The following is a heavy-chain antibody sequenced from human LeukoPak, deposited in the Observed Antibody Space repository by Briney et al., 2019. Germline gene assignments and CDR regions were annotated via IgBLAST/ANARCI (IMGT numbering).Heavy chain of an antibody. CDR3: ARGKIRGYSYAPPDYL. Sequence: GGSLRLSCAASGFTFSSYAMNWVRQAPGKGLEWVSYISSSGSTIYYADSVKGRFTISRDNAKNSLYLQMNNLRAEDTAVYYCARGKIRGYSYAPPDYLWGQGTLVTVSS. CDR1: GFTFSSYA. CDR2: ISSSGSTI. V-gene: IGHV3-48*03. J-gene: IGHJ5*02. D-gene: IGHD5-18*01.